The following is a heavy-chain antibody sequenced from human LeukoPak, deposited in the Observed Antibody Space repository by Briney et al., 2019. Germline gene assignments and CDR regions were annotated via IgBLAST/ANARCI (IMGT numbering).Heavy chain of an antibody. D-gene: IGHD5-12*01. CDR3: ARRAYSGYEYFDY. J-gene: IGHJ4*02. CDR1: GGSISSSSYY. CDR2: IYYSGST. Sequence: SETLSLTCTVSGGSISSSSYYWGWIRQPPGKGLEWIGSIYYSGSTYYNPSLKSRVTISVDTSKNQFSLKLSSVTAADTAVYYRARRAYSGYEYFDYWGQGTLVTASS. V-gene: IGHV4-39*01.